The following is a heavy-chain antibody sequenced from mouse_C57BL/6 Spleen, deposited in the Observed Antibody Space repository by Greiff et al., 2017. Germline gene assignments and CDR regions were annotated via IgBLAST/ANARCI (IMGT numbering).Heavy chain of an antibody. Sequence: VMLVESGAELARPGASVKLSCKASGYTFTSYGISWVKQRTGQGLEWIGEIYPRSGNTYYNEKFKGKATLTADKSSSTAYMELRSLTSEDSAVYFCARHSTTAWGDYWGQGTSVTVSS. V-gene: IGHV1-81*01. D-gene: IGHD1-2*01. J-gene: IGHJ4*01. CDR2: IYPRSGNT. CDR3: ARHSTTAWGDY. CDR1: GYTFTSYG.